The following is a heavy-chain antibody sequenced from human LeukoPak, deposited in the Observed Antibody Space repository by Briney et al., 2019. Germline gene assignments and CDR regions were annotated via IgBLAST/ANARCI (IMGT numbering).Heavy chain of an antibody. CDR1: GGSFSGYY. CDR3: ARLYDYVWGSYRYTKGYYHYGMDV. J-gene: IGHJ6*02. D-gene: IGHD3-16*02. CDR2: INHSGST. V-gene: IGHV4-34*01. Sequence: KPSETLSLTCAVYGGSFSGYYWSWIRQPPGKGLEWIGEINHSGSTNYNPSLKSRVTISVDTSKNQFSLKLSSVTAADTAVYYCARLYDYVWGSYRYTKGYYHYGMDVWGQGTTVTISS.